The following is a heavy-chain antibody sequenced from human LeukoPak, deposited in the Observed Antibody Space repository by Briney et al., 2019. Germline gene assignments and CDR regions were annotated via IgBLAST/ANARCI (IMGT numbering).Heavy chain of an antibody. CDR1: GDSVSSNSAA. D-gene: IGHD6-13*01. V-gene: IGHV6-1*01. CDR2: TYYRSKWYN. CDR3: ARSAGGTVDY. J-gene: IGHJ4*02. Sequence: SQTLSLTCAISGDSVSSNSAAWNWIRQSPSRGLEWLGRTYYRSKWYNDYVVSVRGRITVNPDTSRNQFSLHLNSVTPEDTAVYYCARSAGGTVDYWGQGTLVTVSS.